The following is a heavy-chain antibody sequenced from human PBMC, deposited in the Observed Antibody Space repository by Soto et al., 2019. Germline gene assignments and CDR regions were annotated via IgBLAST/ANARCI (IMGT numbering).Heavy chain of an antibody. CDR2: MNPNSGNT. V-gene: IGHV1-8*01. CDR1: GYTFTSYD. Sequence: QVQLVQSGAEVKKPGASVKVSCKASGYTFTSYDINWVRQATGQGLEWMGWMNPNSGNTGYAQKFPGRVTMTRNTSISTACMELSSLRSEDTAVYYCARLRGAYSLGRYYYYGMDVWGQGTTVTVSS. J-gene: IGHJ6*02. D-gene: IGHD7-27*01. CDR3: ARLRGAYSLGRYYYYGMDV.